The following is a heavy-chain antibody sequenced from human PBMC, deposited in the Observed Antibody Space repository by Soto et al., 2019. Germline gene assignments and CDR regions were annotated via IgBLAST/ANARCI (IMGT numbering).Heavy chain of an antibody. D-gene: IGHD3-16*01. CDR1: GFTFSSYA. CDR2: ISSSSSYT. J-gene: IGHJ5*02. CDR3: ARGGGMFDP. Sequence: GGSLRLSCAASGFTFSSYAMSWVRQAPGKGLEWVSYISSSSSYTNYADSVKGRFTISRDNAKNSLYLQMNSLRAEDTAVYYCARGGGMFDPWGQGTLVTVSS. V-gene: IGHV3-21*05.